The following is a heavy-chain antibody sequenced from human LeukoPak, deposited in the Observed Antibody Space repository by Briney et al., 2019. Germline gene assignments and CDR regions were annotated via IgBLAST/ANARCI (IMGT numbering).Heavy chain of an antibody. CDR3: TRDGGYYDSSGYYLGSSEVDY. J-gene: IGHJ4*02. CDR1: GFTFGDYA. CDR2: IRSKAYGGRT. V-gene: IGHV3-49*04. Sequence: RSGRSLRLSCTASGFTFGDYAMSWVRQAPGKGLEWVGFIRSKAYGGRTEYGASVKGRFTISRDDSKSIAYLQMNSLKTEDTAVYYCTRDGGYYDSSGYYLGSSEVDYWGQGTLVTVSS. D-gene: IGHD3-22*01.